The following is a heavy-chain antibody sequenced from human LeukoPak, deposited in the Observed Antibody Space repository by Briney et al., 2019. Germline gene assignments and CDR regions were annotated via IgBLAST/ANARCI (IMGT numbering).Heavy chain of an antibody. CDR2: ISWDVSST. D-gene: IGHD6-6*01. V-gene: IGHV3-43*01. J-gene: IGHJ6*03. CDR1: GFTFYDYT. CDR3: AKSAARLVSDYYYYMDV. Sequence: GGSLRLSCAASGFTFYDYTMHWVRQAPGKGLEWVSLISWDVSSTYYADSVKGRFTISRENFKKSLYLQMNSLRTEDTALYYCAKSAARLVSDYYYYMDVWGKGTTVTVSS.